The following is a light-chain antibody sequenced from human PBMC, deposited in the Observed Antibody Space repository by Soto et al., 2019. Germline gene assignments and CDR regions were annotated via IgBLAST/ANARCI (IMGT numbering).Light chain of an antibody. V-gene: IGLV1-51*02. J-gene: IGLJ2*01. CDR3: GAWDTSLNGGI. Sequence: QSVLTQPPSVSAAPGQKVTISCSGSSSNIGIDYVSWYQQLPGTAPKLLIYEDNKRPSGIPDRFSGSKSGTSATLDITGLQTGDEADYYCGAWDTSLNGGIFGGGTKVTVL. CDR2: EDN. CDR1: SSNIGIDY.